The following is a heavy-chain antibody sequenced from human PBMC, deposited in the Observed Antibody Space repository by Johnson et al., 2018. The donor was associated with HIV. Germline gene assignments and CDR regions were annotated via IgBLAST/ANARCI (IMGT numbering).Heavy chain of an antibody. Sequence: QVQLVESGGGVVQPGRSLRLSCAASGFTFSSYAMHWVRQAPGKGLEWVAVISYDGSNKYYADSVKGRFTISRDNSKNTLYLQMNSLRAEDTAVYYCSKANEYSSSWYSDAFDFWGQGTMVTVSS. D-gene: IGHD6-13*01. CDR1: GFTFSSYA. J-gene: IGHJ3*01. CDR3: SKANEYSSSWYSDAFDF. V-gene: IGHV3-30-3*01. CDR2: ISYDGSNK.